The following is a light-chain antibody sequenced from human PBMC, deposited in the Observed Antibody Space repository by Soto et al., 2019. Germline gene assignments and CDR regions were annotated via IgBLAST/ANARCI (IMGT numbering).Light chain of an antibody. Sequence: EILMTQSPSSLSASVGDRVTISCRASQNISRYLTWYQQKPGKAPRLLIHAASTLDSGVPSRFSGSGSGTEFTLTISSLQSEDSAIYYCQQSYSSPWTFGQGSKLEIK. CDR1: QNISRY. V-gene: IGKV1-39*01. CDR2: AAS. CDR3: QQSYSSPWT. J-gene: IGKJ2*02.